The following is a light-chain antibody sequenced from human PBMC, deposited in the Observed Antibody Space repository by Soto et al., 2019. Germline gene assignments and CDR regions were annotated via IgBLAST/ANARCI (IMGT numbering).Light chain of an antibody. CDR2: GVT. Sequence: QSVLTQPASVSGSPGQSITISCTGTSSDIGGYNYVSWYQQHPGKAPKLMIYGVTNRPSGISNRFSGSKSGNTASLTISGLQAEDEAEYYCSSYTASGALDVVFGGGTKLTVL. J-gene: IGLJ2*01. CDR1: SSDIGGYNY. V-gene: IGLV2-14*03. CDR3: SSYTASGALDVV.